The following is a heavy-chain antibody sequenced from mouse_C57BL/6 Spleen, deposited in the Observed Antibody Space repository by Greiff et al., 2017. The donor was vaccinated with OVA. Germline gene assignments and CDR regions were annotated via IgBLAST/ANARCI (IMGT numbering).Heavy chain of an antibody. D-gene: IGHD1-1*01. Sequence: QVQLQQPGTELVKPGASVKLSCKASGYTFTSYWMHWVKQRPGQGLEWIGNINPSNGGTNYNQKFKGKATLTVDKSSSTAYMQLSSLTSEDSAVYYCAIRDGSSYDYAMDYWGQGTSVTVSS. J-gene: IGHJ4*01. CDR2: INPSNGGT. V-gene: IGHV1-53*01. CDR3: AIRDGSSYDYAMDY. CDR1: GYTFTSYW.